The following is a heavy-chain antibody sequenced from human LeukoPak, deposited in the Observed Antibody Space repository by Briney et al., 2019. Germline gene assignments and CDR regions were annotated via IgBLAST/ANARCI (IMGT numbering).Heavy chain of an antibody. J-gene: IGHJ5*02. CDR3: ARDSRDIVVVPPALRVPFDP. D-gene: IGHD2-2*01. Sequence: GSLRLSCAASGFTFSSYAMSWVRQAPGKGPEWIGSIYHSGSTYYNPSLKSRVTISVDTSKNQFSLKLSSVTAADTAVYYCARDSRDIVVVPPALRVPFDPWGQGTLVTVSS. CDR1: GFTFSSYA. V-gene: IGHV4-38-2*02. CDR2: IYHSGST.